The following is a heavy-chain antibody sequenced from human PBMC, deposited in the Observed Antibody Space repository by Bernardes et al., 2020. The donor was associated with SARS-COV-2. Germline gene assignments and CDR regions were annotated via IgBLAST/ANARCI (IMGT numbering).Heavy chain of an antibody. V-gene: IGHV3-23*01. Sequence: GGSLRLSCAASGFTFSSYAMSWVRQAPGKGLEWVSAISGSGDSTYYADSVKGRFTISRDNSKNTLSLQMNSLRGEDTAVYYCAKDRMSRGSGSYTDYWGQGTLVTVSS. CDR3: AKDRMSRGSGSYTDY. CDR1: GFTFSSYA. D-gene: IGHD3-10*01. CDR2: ISGSGDST. J-gene: IGHJ4*02.